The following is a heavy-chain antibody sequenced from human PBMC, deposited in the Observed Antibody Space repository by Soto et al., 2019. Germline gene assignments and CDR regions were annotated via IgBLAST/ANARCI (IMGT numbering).Heavy chain of an antibody. CDR1: GFTFSSYC. J-gene: IGHJ6*02. Sequence: GGSLRLSCAASGFTFSSYCMHWVRQAPGKGLVWVSRINSDGSSTSYADSVKGRFTISRDNAKNTLYLQMNSLRAEDTAVYYCARGTVVSPLLKDYYGMDVWGQGTTVTVSS. CDR3: ARGTVVSPLLKDYYGMDV. CDR2: INSDGSST. V-gene: IGHV3-74*01. D-gene: IGHD1-26*01.